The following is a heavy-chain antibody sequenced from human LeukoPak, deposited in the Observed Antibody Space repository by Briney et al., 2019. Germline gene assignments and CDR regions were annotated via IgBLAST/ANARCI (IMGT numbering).Heavy chain of an antibody. J-gene: IGHJ1*01. CDR3: ARRRYYDGSGYLE. Sequence: SETLSLTCSVSGDSVSRSDSYWDWIRQPPGKGLEWIGTIYYSGRTYYSPSLKSRVTLSVDTSSNQFSLNMRSVTAADTAVCYCARRRYYDGSGYLEWGQGTLLSVSS. CDR2: IYYSGRT. D-gene: IGHD3-22*01. CDR1: GDSVSRSDSY. V-gene: IGHV4-39*01.